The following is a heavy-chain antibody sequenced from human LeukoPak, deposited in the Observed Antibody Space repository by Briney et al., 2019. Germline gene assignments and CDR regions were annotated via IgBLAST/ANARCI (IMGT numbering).Heavy chain of an antibody. V-gene: IGHV4-59*01. CDR3: ASRSSGSVPYYFDY. CDR1: GGSISSYY. Sequence: SETLPLTCTVSGGSISSYYWSWIRQPPGKGLERIGYIYYSGSTNYNPSLKSRVTISVDTSKNQFSLKLSSVTAADTAVYYCASRSSGSVPYYFDYWGQGTLVTVSS. J-gene: IGHJ4*02. D-gene: IGHD6-19*01. CDR2: IYYSGST.